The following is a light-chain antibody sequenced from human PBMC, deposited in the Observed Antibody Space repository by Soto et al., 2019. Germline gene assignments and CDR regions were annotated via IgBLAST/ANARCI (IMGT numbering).Light chain of an antibody. V-gene: IGKV3-11*01. CDR1: LSVGSY. J-gene: IGKJ4*01. CDR3: QQRGSWPLT. Sequence: EIVLTQSPATLSLSPGERATLSCRASLSVGSYLAWYQQRPGQTPRLLIYDASNRAPGIPARFSGSGSGTDFTLTISSLEPEDFAVYYCQQRGSWPLTFGGGTKVEI. CDR2: DAS.